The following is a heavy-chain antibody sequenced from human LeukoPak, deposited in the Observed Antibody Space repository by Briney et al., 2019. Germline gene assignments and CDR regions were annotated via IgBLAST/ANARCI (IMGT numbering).Heavy chain of an antibody. CDR1: GGSISSYY. J-gene: IGHJ4*02. D-gene: IGHD4-23*01. Sequence: SETLSLTCTVSGGSISSYYWSWIRQPPGKGLEWIGYIYYSGSTNYNPSLKSRVTISVDTSKNQFSLKLSSVTAADTAVSYCARLNDYGGNTDYWGQGTLVTVSS. CDR3: ARLNDYGGNTDY. CDR2: IYYSGST. V-gene: IGHV4-59*08.